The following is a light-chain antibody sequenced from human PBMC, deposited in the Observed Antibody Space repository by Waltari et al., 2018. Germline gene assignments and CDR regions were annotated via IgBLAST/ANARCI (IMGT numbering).Light chain of an antibody. CDR2: RYI. V-gene: IGLV3-9*01. CDR1: KMGTKS. Sequence: YELTDSISVSLALGQTAKSACGGAKMGTKSVHWYQQEPGQPPVLVLYRYIRRPAWSTERVAGFNSGNTATLTISSAQVVDEADYFCEVWVSGTYVLAGGTKLTVL. J-gene: IGLJ1*01. CDR3: EVWVSGTYV.